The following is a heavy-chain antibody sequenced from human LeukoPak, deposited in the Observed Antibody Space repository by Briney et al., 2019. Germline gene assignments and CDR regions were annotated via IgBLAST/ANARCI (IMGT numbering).Heavy chain of an antibody. CDR3: AKADSMTKAFEHFQH. CDR2: ILSSGDNT. CDR1: GFTFSGYA. J-gene: IGHJ1*01. D-gene: IGHD4-11*01. Sequence: GGSLRLSCAASGFTFSGYAMNWVRQAAGKGLEWVSTILSSGDNTFYADSVKGRFIISRDNSMNTLYLEMNSLRAEDTGVYYCAKADSMTKAFEHFQHWGHGTLVTVSS. V-gene: IGHV3-23*01.